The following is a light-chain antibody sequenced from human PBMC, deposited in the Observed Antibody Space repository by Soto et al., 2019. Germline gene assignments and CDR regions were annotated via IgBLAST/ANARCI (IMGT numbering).Light chain of an antibody. CDR3: SSFSVASPL. Sequence: QSALTQPRSVSGSPGQSVTISCTGTNSDVGGYNYVSWYQQHPGKAPKLMIYDVSKRPSGVPYRFSASKSGNTASLTISGLQAEDEADYYCSSFSVASPLFGTGTKVTVL. V-gene: IGLV2-11*01. CDR1: NSDVGGYNY. J-gene: IGLJ1*01. CDR2: DVS.